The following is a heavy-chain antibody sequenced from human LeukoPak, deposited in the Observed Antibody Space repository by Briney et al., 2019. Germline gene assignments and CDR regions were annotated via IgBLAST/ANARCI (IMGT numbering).Heavy chain of an antibody. CDR2: ISSSTSYI. Sequence: GGSLRLSCAASGFAFSSYSMNWVRQAPGKGLEWVSSISSSTSYIYYADSLKGRFTISRDSAKNSLCLQMNSLRAEDTAVYYCAGGDPWVYAFDIWGQGTMVTVSS. CDR3: AGGDPWVYAFDI. V-gene: IGHV3-21*01. CDR1: GFAFSSYS. J-gene: IGHJ3*02.